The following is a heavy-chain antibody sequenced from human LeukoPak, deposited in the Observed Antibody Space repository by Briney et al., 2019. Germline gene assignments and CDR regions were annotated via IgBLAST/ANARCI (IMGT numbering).Heavy chain of an antibody. CDR1: GGSISSISSNN. Sequence: SETLSLTCAVSGGSISSISSNNWAWIRQPPGKGLELIAAIHYTGSTYYNPSFMSRVTISVDTSKNQFSLKLNSLTATNTAVYYCARLPTGYPKWFDTLGQGILVTVSS. CDR3: ARLPTGYPKWFDT. V-gene: IGHV4-39*01. D-gene: IGHD5-18*01. J-gene: IGHJ5*02. CDR2: IHYTGST.